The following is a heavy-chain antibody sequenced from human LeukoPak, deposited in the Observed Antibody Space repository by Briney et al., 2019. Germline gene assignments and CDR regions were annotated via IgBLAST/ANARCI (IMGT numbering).Heavy chain of an antibody. D-gene: IGHD6-13*01. J-gene: IGHJ4*02. V-gene: IGHV3-66*01. CDR1: GFTFSDYY. CDR2: IYSGGST. CDR3: ARIYSSSWAKMDY. Sequence: GGSLRLSCAASGFTFSDYYMSWIRQAPGKGLEWVSVIYSGGSTYYADSVKGRFTISRDDSKNTLYLQMNGLRAEDTAVYYCARIYSSSWAKMDYWGQGTLVTVSS.